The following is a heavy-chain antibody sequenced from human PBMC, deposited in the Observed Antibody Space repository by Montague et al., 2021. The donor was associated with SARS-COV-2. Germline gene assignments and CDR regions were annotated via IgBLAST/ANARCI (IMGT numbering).Heavy chain of an antibody. J-gene: IGHJ4*02. CDR3: ARQYSASLPAVY. V-gene: IGHV4-59*08. D-gene: IGHD4-11*01. CDR2: NSGST. Sequence: NSGSTNYNPSLPSRVTMSVDTSNNQFSLKVNSVTAADTAVYYCARQYSASLPAVYWGQGTLV.